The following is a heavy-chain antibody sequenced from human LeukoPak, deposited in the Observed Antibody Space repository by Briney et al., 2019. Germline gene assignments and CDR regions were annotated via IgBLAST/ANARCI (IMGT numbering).Heavy chain of an antibody. CDR3: ARGGPEYCGGDCEYYFDY. D-gene: IGHD2-21*01. V-gene: IGHV4-4*07. J-gene: IGHJ4*02. CDR2: INTSGST. CDR1: GGSISSYY. Sequence: SETLSLTCTVSGGSISSYYWSWIRQPAGKGLEWIGRINTSGSTNYNPSLKSRVTMSVDTSMNQFSLKLSSVTAADTAVYYCARGGPEYCGGDCEYYFDYWGQGTLVTVSS.